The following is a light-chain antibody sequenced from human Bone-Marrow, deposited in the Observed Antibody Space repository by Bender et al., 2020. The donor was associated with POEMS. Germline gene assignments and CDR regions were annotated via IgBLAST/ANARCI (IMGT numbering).Light chain of an antibody. J-gene: IGLJ3*02. CDR2: SNN. Sequence: QSVLTQPPSASGTPGQRVTISCSGSSSNIGSNPLNWYQQFPGTAPKLLIYSNNQRPSGVPDRFSGSKSGTSASLAISGLQSEDEADYHCAVWDDSLNGWVFGGGTKLTVL. V-gene: IGLV1-44*01. CDR1: SSNIGSNP. CDR3: AVWDDSLNGWV.